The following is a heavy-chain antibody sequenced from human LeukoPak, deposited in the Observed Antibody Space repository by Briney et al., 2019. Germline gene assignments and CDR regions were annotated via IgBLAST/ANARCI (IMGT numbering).Heavy chain of an antibody. Sequence: LVKVSCKASGGTFSSYAISWVRQAPGQGLEWMGGIIPIFGTANYAQKFQGRVTITADESTSTAYMELSSLRSEDTAVYYCARALGGYYGSGSYYNVNYYGMDVWGKGTTVTVSS. J-gene: IGHJ6*04. CDR1: GGTFSSYA. CDR2: IIPIFGTA. V-gene: IGHV1-69*13. CDR3: ARALGGYYGSGSYYNVNYYGMDV. D-gene: IGHD3-10*01.